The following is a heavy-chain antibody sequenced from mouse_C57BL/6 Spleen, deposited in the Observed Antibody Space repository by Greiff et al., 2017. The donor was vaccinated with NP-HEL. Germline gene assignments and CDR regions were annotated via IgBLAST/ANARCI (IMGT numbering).Heavy chain of an antibody. D-gene: IGHD2-3*01. CDR1: GYTFTDYN. CDR2: INPNNGGT. J-gene: IGHJ4*01. V-gene: IGHV1-22*01. Sequence: EVQLQQSGPELVKPGASVKMSCKASGYTFTDYNMHWVKQSHGKSLEWIGYINPNNGGTSYNQKFKGKATLTVNKSSSTAYMELRSLTSEDSAVYYCAKGYYWGDYYAMDYWGQGTSVTVSS. CDR3: AKGYYWGDYYAMDY.